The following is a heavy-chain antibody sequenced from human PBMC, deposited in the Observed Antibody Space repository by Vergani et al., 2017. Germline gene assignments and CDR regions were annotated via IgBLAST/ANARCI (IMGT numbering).Heavy chain of an antibody. CDR2: IHYSGTT. CDR3: ARRCSTTCSTMGRAAFDI. V-gene: IGHV4-30-4*01. Sequence: QLQLQESGPGLVKPSQTLSLTCTVSGGSISSDDFYWSWIRQPPGKGLEWIGYIHYSGTTYYNSSLKSRVSMSVATSKKQFSLKMNSMTAADTAVYYCARRCSTTCSTMGRAAFDIWGQGTMVTVSS. CDR1: GGSISSDDFY. J-gene: IGHJ3*02. D-gene: IGHD2-2*01.